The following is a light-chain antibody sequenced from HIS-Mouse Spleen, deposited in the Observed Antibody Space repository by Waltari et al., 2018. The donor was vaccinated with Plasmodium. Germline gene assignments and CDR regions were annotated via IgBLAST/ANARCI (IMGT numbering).Light chain of an antibody. CDR2: EGR. Sequence: QSALTQPASVSGSPGQSITISCTGTSSDVGSYNLVSWYQQHPGKAPKRKIYEGRKRPSGVSNRFSGSKSGNTASLTISGLQAEDEADYYCCSYAGSSTNWVFGGGTKLTVL. J-gene: IGLJ3*02. CDR1: SSDVGSYNL. V-gene: IGLV2-23*01. CDR3: CSYAGSSTNWV.